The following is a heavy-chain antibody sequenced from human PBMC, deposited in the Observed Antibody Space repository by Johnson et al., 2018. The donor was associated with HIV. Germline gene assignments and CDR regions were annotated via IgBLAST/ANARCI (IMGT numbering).Heavy chain of an antibody. CDR1: GITFSSYA. Sequence: QVQLVESGGGLVQPGGSLRLSCAASGITFSSYAMHWVRQAPGKGLEWVAVISYDGSNKYYADSVKGRFTISSDNSKNTLYLQMNSMRAEDTAVYYCAREMAIAAAGHDAFDIWGQGTMVTVSS. V-gene: IGHV3-30*04. J-gene: IGHJ3*02. D-gene: IGHD6-13*01. CDR3: AREMAIAAAGHDAFDI. CDR2: ISYDGSNK.